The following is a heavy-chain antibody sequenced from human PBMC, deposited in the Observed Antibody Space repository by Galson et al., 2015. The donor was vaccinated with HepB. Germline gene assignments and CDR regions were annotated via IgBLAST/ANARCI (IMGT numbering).Heavy chain of an antibody. CDR2: IWYDGSKK. CDR3: ARDHGSYFLIGPFDF. J-gene: IGHJ4*02. D-gene: IGHD3-10*01. CDR1: GFIFSMYG. V-gene: IGHV3-33*01. Sequence: SLRLSCAASGFIFSMYGMHWVRQAPGKGLEWVAVIWYDGSKKDYADSVKGRFTISRDNSKNTLYLQMNSLRAEDTAVYYCARDHGSYFLIGPFDFWGQGTLVTVSS.